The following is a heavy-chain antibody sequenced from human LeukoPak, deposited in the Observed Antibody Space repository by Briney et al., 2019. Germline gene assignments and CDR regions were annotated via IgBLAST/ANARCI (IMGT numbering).Heavy chain of an antibody. CDR2: IKQDGSEK. D-gene: IGHD6-13*01. Sequence: PGGSLRLSCAASGFTFSSYWMSWVRQAPGKGLEWVANIKQDGSEKYYVDSVKGRFTISRDNAKSSLYLQMNSLSAEDTAVYYCAKGPPDSSSWYKRTEGWGQGTLVTVSS. CDR3: AKGPPDSSSWYKRTEG. CDR1: GFTFSSYW. J-gene: IGHJ4*02. V-gene: IGHV3-7*03.